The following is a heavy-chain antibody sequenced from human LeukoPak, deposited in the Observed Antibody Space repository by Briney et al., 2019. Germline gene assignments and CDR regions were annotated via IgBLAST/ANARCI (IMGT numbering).Heavy chain of an antibody. CDR2: IRSKAYGGTT. J-gene: IGHJ6*03. V-gene: IGHV3-49*04. CDR3: TREVGRYMDV. CDR1: GFTFCDYA. Sequence: GGSLRLSRTASGFTFCDYAMSWVRQAPGKGLEWVGFIRSKAYGGTTEYAAPVKGRFTISRDDSKSIAYLQMNSLKTEDTAVYYCTREVGRYMDVWGKGTTVTVSS. D-gene: IGHD1-26*01.